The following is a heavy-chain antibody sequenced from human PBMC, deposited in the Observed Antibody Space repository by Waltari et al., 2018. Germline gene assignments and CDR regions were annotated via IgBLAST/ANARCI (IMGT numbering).Heavy chain of an antibody. CDR2: ISYSGTT. Sequence: QLQLQESGPGLVKPSETLSLTCTVSGGSIRSGSYYWGWIRQPPGRGLESIGYISYSGTTYYNLSLKSRVTMSVDTSRDQYSLGLRSVAAADTAVYYCARYYGNGEGWLDPWGQGTLVTVSS. V-gene: IGHV4-39*07. J-gene: IGHJ5*02. CDR3: ARYYGNGEGWLDP. CDR1: GGSIRSGSYY. D-gene: IGHD1-20*01.